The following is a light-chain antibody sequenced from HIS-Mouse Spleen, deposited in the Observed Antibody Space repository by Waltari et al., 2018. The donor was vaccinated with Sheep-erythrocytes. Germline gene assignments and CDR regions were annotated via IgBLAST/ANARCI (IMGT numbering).Light chain of an antibody. CDR3: GTWDSSLSAGRV. J-gene: IGLJ3*02. V-gene: IGLV1-51*01. CDR2: DNN. Sequence: QSVLTQPPSVSAAPGQKVTISCSGSSSNIGNNYVSWYQQLPGTAPKLLLYDNNKRPSGIPGRFSGSKSGTSATLGITGLQTGDEADYYCGTWDSSLSAGRVFGGGTKLTVL. CDR1: SSNIGNNY.